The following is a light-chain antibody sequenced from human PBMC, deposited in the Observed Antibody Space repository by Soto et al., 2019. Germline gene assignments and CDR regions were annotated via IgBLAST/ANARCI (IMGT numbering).Light chain of an antibody. CDR1: QSVTAK. Sequence: EIVMTQSPSSLSVSPGERATLSCRASQSVTAKLAWYQQKPGQAPRLLIYNGVTRATGIPARFTGSGSGREYTLTINRLQSEDVAMDYCQQYNTWPPFTFGPGTKVELK. V-gene: IGKV3-15*01. CDR2: NGV. CDR3: QQYNTWPPFT. J-gene: IGKJ3*01.